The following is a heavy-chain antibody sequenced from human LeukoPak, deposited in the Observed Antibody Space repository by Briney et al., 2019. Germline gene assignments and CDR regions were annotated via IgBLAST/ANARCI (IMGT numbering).Heavy chain of an antibody. CDR2: IWYDGSNK. V-gene: IGHV3-33*01. CDR3: ARDQEATVVTQFDY. Sequence: GGSLRLSCAASGLTFSSYGMHWVRQAPGKGLEWVAVIWYDGSNKYYADSVKGRFTISRDNSKNTLYLQMNSLRAEDTAVYYCARDQEATVVTQFDYWGQGTLVTVSS. D-gene: IGHD4-23*01. CDR1: GLTFSSYG. J-gene: IGHJ4*02.